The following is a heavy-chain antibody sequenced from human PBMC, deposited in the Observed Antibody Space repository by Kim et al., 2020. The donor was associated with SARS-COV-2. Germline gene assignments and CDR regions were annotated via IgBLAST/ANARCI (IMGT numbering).Heavy chain of an antibody. J-gene: IGHJ4*01. CDR3: ARLPDYFGSGAFDY. CDR1: GGSFSTSSYY. D-gene: IGHD3-10*01. V-gene: IGHV4-39*01. Sequence: SETLSLTCTVSGGSFSTSSYYWGWIRQSPGKGLEWIGSIFYSRSTYYNPSLKSRVTISLDTSKNQFSLKLTSVTAADTAVYYCARLPDYFGSGAFDYWG. CDR2: IFYSRST.